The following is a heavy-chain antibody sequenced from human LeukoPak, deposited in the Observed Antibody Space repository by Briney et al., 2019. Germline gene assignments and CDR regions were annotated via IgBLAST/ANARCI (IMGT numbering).Heavy chain of an antibody. CDR1: RYTFTDYY. J-gene: IGHJ5*02. D-gene: IGHD2-2*01. Sequence: ASVTVSCKASRYTFTDYYMHWVRQAPGQGLEWMGWINPNSGGTNYAQKFQGRVTMTRDTSIGTAYMELSRLRSDDTAVYYCARGGWSLGYCSSSSCLDWFDPWGQGTLVTVSS. V-gene: IGHV1-2*02. CDR3: ARGGWSLGYCSSSSCLDWFDP. CDR2: INPNSGGT.